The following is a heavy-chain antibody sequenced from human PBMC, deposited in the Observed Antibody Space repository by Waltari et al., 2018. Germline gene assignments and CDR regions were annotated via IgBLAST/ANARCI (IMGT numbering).Heavy chain of an antibody. CDR1: GFTFSSYS. CDR2: ISSSSSYI. D-gene: IGHD6-13*01. Sequence: EVQLVESGGGLVKPGGSLRLSCAASGFTFSSYSMNWVRQAPGKGLEWVSSISSSSSYIYYADSVKGRFTISRDNAKNSLYLQMNSLRAEDTAVYYCASLYSSSWYEFDYWGQGTLVTVSS. V-gene: IGHV3-21*01. J-gene: IGHJ4*02. CDR3: ASLYSSSWYEFDY.